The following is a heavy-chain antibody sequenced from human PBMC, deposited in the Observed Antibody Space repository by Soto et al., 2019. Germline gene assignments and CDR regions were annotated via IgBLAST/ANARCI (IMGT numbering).Heavy chain of an antibody. Sequence: QITLKESAPTLVQPTQTLTLTCTFSGFSLSPVGVGVGWIRQPPGKALEWVAVIYSGHTTYYADSVEGRFTISRDDSKNTLYLQMNSLRVEDTAVYYCVRGPSDHKLRLVEWPYGDYWGQGALVTVSS. CDR2: IYSGHTT. D-gene: IGHD3-3*01. J-gene: IGHJ4*02. V-gene: IGHV2-5*05. CDR1: GFSLSPVGVG. CDR3: VRGPSDHKLRLVEWPYGDY.